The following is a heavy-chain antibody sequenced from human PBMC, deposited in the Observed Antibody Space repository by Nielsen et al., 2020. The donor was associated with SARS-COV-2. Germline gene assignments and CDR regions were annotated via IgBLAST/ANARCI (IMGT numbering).Heavy chain of an antibody. D-gene: IGHD5-12*01. CDR3: ARVGVLHSGYDLGLSDAFDI. V-gene: IGHV1-8*01. CDR1: GYTFTSYD. J-gene: IGHJ3*02. Sequence: ASVKVSCKASGYTFTSYDINWVRQATGQGLEWMGWMNPNSGNTGYAQKFQGRVTMTRNTSISTAYMELSSLRSEDTAVYYCARVGVLHSGYDLGLSDAFDIWGQGTMVTVSS. CDR2: MNPNSGNT.